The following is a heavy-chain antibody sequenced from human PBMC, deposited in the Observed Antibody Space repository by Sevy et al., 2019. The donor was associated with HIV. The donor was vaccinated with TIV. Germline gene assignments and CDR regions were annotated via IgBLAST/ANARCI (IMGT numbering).Heavy chain of an antibody. Sequence: QSQTLSLTCTVSGGSISSYYWSWIRQPPGKGLEWIGYIYYSGSTNYNPSLKSRVTISVDTSKNQFSLKLSSVTAADTAVYYCARTAVTTRSYYYYGMDVWGQGTTVTVSS. CDR2: IYYSGST. J-gene: IGHJ6*02. CDR3: ARTAVTTRSYYYYGMDV. V-gene: IGHV4-59*13. D-gene: IGHD4-17*01. CDR1: GGSISSYY.